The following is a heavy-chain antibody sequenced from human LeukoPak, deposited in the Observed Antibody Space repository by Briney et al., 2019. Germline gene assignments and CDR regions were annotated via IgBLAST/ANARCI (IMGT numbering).Heavy chain of an antibody. CDR1: GFTFSSYA. Sequence: PGGSLRLSCAASGFTFSSYAMSWVRQAPGKGLEWVSAISGSGGSTYYADSVKGRFTISRDNSKNTLYLQMNSLRAEDTAVYYCAILSLYSGSYSFGYWGQGTLVTVSS. D-gene: IGHD1-26*01. CDR3: AILSLYSGSYSFGY. V-gene: IGHV3-23*01. CDR2: ISGSGGST. J-gene: IGHJ4*02.